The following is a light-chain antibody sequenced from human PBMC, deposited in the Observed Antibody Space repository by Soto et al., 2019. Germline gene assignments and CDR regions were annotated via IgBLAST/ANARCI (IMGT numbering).Light chain of an antibody. CDR3: QQYGSSPAGFT. CDR2: GAS. CDR1: QSISSRY. J-gene: IGKJ3*01. V-gene: IGKV3-20*01. Sequence: EIVLTQSPGTLSLSPGERATLSCRASQSISSRYLAWYQQRPGQAPWLLIYGASNRAPGIPDRFSGSGSGTDFTLTITRPEPEDFAVYYCQQYGSSPAGFTFGPGTKVDSK.